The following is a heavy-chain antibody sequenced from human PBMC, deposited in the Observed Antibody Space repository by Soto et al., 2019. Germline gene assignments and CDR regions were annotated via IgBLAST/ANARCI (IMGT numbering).Heavy chain of an antibody. CDR3: AHRRGGYNWDDAHFHY. Sequence: QITLKESGPTLVKPTEALALTCTFSGFSLTSGVGVGWIRQPPGKALEWLAVVYWDDDNRYRPSLKSRLTVTRDTTTNQVALTMPKLHPVDTATYYCAHRRGGYNWDDAHFHYWGQGTLVTVSS. CDR1: GFSLTSGVG. CDR2: VYWDDDN. V-gene: IGHV2-5*02. J-gene: IGHJ4*02. D-gene: IGHD1-20*01.